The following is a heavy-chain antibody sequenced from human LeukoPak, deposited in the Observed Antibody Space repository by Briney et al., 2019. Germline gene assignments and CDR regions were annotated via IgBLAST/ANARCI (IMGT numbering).Heavy chain of an antibody. Sequence: SETLSLTSTVSGGSISSSSYYWGWIRQPPGKWREWIGSIYYSGSTYYKPSLKSRVTISIDTSKNQFSLKLSSVTAADTAVYYCAGSTYYYGSGSLSYWGRGTLVTVSS. CDR2: IYYSGST. D-gene: IGHD3-10*01. CDR3: AGSTYYYGSGSLSY. CDR1: GGSISSSSYY. J-gene: IGHJ4*02. V-gene: IGHV4-39*01.